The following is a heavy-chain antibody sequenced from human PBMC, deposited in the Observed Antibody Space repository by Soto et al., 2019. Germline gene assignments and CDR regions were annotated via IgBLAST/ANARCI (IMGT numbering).Heavy chain of an antibody. Sequence: GGSLRLSCAASGFTFSDYYMSWIRQAPGKGLEWVSYISSSSSYTNYADSVKGRFTISRDNAKNSLYLQMNSLRAEDMAVYYCARYYYDSSGTGAFDIWGQGTMVTVSS. CDR3: ARYYYDSSGTGAFDI. V-gene: IGHV3-11*06. D-gene: IGHD3-22*01. CDR2: ISSSSSYT. J-gene: IGHJ3*02. CDR1: GFTFSDYY.